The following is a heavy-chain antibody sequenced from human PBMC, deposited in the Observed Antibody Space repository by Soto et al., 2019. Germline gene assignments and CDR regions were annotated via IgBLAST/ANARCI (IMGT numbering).Heavy chain of an antibody. CDR3: STSAAAPGIY. V-gene: IGHV3-7*01. CDR2: IKQDGSDK. D-gene: IGHD6-13*01. Sequence: GGSLRLSCAASGFTFSSYWMSWVRQAPGKGLEWVANIKQDGSDKYYVDSVKGRFTISIDNAKNSLYLQLNSLRAEDPAVYYCSTSAAAPGIYWGQGTLVTVSS. J-gene: IGHJ4*02. CDR1: GFTFSSYW.